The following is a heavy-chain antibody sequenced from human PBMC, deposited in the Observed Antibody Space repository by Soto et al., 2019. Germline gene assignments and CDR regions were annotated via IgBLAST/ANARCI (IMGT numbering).Heavy chain of an antibody. CDR1: GYTFTTYG. D-gene: IGHD6-13*01. CDR3: ARDFTKSSSWPYYFDY. CDR2: ISAYSGST. J-gene: IGHJ4*02. Sequence: QVQLVQSGAEVKKPGASVKVSCKASGYTFTTYGISWVRQAPGQGLEWMGWISAYSGSTNFAQKLQGRVTMTTDTSPPTAYMELRSLTSDDTAVYYCARDFTKSSSWPYYFDYWGQGTLVTVSS. V-gene: IGHV1-18*01.